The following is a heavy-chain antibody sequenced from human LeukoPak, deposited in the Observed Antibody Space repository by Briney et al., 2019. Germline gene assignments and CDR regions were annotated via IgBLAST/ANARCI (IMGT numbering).Heavy chain of an antibody. CDR3: ARWADDSGIYYIAS. V-gene: IGHV3-7*01. D-gene: IGHD3-10*01. J-gene: IGHJ4*02. CDR2: IRQDANVK. Sequence: PGGSLRLSCAASGFTFSNYWMTWVRQAPGKGLQWVASIRQDANVKYYVDSVKGRFTISRDNAENSLYLQMNSLRAEDTAVYYCARWADDSGIYYIASWGQGSLVIVFS. CDR1: GFTFSNYW.